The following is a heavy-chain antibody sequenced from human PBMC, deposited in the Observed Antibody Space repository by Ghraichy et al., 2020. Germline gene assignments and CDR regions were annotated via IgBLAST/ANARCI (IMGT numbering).Heavy chain of an antibody. CDR1: GFTFSSYA. CDR2: ISYDGSNK. Sequence: GGSLRLSCAASGFTFSSYAMHWVRQAPGKGLEWVAVISYDGSNKYYADSVKGRFTISRDNSKNTLYLQMNSLRAEDTAVYYCARPSIAALYYFDYWPGNPGHRLL. J-gene: IGHJ4*02. V-gene: IGHV3-30*04. CDR3: ARPSIAALYYFDY. D-gene: IGHD6-6*01.